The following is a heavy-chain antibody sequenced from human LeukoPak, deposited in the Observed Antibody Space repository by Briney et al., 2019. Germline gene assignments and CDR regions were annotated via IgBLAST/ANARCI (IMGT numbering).Heavy chain of an antibody. J-gene: IGHJ4*02. Sequence: PGGSPRLPCAASGFIFSSYSMNWVRQAPGKGLEWVSYISSSSSTIYYADSVKGRFTISRDSAKNSVYLQMNSLRDEDTAVYYCARRAVTGSNYFDYWGQGSLVTVSS. CDR2: ISSSSSTI. V-gene: IGHV3-48*02. D-gene: IGHD6-19*01. CDR3: ARRAVTGSNYFDY. CDR1: GFIFSSYS.